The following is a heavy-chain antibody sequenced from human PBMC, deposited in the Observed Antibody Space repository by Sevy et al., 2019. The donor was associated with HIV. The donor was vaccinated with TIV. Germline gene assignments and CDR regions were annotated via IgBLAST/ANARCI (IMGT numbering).Heavy chain of an antibody. CDR2: IIPILGIA. V-gene: IGHV1-69*10. CDR3: ARGPPKYMYSSGWNNWFDP. Sequence: ASVKVSCKASGGTFSSYAISWVRQAPGQGLEWMGGIIPILGIANYAQKFQGRVTITADKSTSTAYMELSSLRSEDTAVYYCARGPPKYMYSSGWNNWFDPWGQGTLVTVSS. D-gene: IGHD6-19*01. CDR1: GGTFSSYA. J-gene: IGHJ5*02.